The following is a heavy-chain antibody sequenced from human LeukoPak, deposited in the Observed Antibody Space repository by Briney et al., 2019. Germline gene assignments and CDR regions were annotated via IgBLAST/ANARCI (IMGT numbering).Heavy chain of an antibody. D-gene: IGHD6-19*01. CDR1: GFTFSSYE. J-gene: IGHJ4*02. V-gene: IGHV3-48*03. CDR2: ISSSGSTI. CDR3: ARSDREYSSGWYPTFFDY. Sequence: PGGSLRLSCAASGFTFSSYEMNWVRQAPGKGLEWVSYISSSGSTIYYADSVKGRFTISRDNAKNSLYLQMNSLRAEDTAVYYCARSDREYSSGWYPTFFDYWGQGTLVTVSS.